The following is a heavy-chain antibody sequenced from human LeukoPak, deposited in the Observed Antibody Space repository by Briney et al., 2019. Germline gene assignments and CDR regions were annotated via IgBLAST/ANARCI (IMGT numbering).Heavy chain of an antibody. CDR1: GYTSTGYY. D-gene: IGHD3-22*01. Sequence: ASVKVSCKASGYTSTGYYIHWVRQAPGQGLEWMGWINPNSGGTNYAQQFQGRLTMTRDTSISTAYMELSRLRSDDTAVYYCARVKTMIIVVSLFDYWGQGTLVTVSS. V-gene: IGHV1-2*02. CDR2: INPNSGGT. J-gene: IGHJ4*02. CDR3: ARVKTMIIVVSLFDY.